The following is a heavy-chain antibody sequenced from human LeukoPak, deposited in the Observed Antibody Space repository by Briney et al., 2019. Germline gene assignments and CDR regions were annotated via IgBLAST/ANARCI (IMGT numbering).Heavy chain of an antibody. CDR1: GFDFSGAY. CDR3: ARGGSTRIYYFDY. J-gene: IGHJ4*02. V-gene: IGHV3-53*01. CDR2: IFSGGGT. Sequence: GGSLRLSCAASGFDFSGAYMNWVRQAPGKGLEWVSVIFSGGGTYYADSVKGRFTISRDNFKNTLYLQMNSLRAEDTAVYYCARGGSTRIYYFDYWGQGTLVTVSS.